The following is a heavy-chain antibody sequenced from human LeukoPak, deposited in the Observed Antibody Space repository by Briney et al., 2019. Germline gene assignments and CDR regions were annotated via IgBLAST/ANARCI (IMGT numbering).Heavy chain of an antibody. CDR3: AREGSSTWFEPNSWFDP. J-gene: IGHJ5*02. D-gene: IGHD6-13*01. Sequence: SEAPSLTCTVSGGSISSYYWSWIRQPPGKGLEWIGYIYYSGSTNYNPSLKSRVTISVDTSKNQFSLKLSSVTAADTAIYYCAREGSSTWFEPNSWFDPWGQGILVTVSS. CDR1: GGSISSYY. V-gene: IGHV4-59*12. CDR2: IYYSGST.